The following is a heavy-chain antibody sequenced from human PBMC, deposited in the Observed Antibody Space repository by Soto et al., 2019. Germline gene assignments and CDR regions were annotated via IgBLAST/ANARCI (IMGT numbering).Heavy chain of an antibody. CDR3: VRDYLLTGFDT. CDR2: VYYSGST. D-gene: IGHD3-9*01. CDR1: NGSISTYY. V-gene: IGHV4-59*01. J-gene: IGHJ5*02. Sequence: ETLSLTCSFSNGSISTYYWTWVRQPPGKGLEWIGYVYYSGSTNYNPSLKSRVAMSVDTSKNQFSLELKSVTAADTATYYCVRDYLLTGFDTWGQGTLVTVSS.